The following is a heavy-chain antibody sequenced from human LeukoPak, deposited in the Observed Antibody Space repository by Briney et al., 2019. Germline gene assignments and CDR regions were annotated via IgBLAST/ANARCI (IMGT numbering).Heavy chain of an antibody. D-gene: IGHD3-3*01. CDR2: INGNGGST. CDR3: VRHDFWSGFKGGDY. CDR1: GFTFDNYG. Sequence: GGSLRLSCAASGFTFDNYGMSWVRQVPGKGLEWVSSINGNGGSTAYADSVKGRFTISRDNAKNSLYLQMNSLRAEDTAFYYCVRHDFWSGFKGGDYWGQGTLVTVPS. V-gene: IGHV3-20*04. J-gene: IGHJ4*02.